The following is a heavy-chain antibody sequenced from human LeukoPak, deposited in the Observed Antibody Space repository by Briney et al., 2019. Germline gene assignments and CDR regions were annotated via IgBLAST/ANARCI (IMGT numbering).Heavy chain of an antibody. CDR2: ISLAGRT. D-gene: IGHD3-9*01. V-gene: IGHV4-4*02. J-gene: IGHJ4*02. Sequence: PSGTLSLTCGVSGGSITTTNYWSWVRQPPGGGLEWIGEISLAGRTRYNPSLKSRVNISIDESKNHLYLNLASVTAADTAVYYCARGRGVRYFDWSAHYFDYWGQGTLVTVSS. CDR3: ARGRGVRYFDWSAHYFDY. CDR1: GGSITTTNY.